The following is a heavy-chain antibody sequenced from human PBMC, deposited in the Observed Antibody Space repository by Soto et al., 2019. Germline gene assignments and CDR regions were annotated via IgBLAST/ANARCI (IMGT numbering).Heavy chain of an antibody. CDR2: ISYGGTT. D-gene: IGHD2-15*01. V-gene: IGHV4-31*03. Sequence: QVQLQESGPGLVKPSQTLSLTCTVSGGSMNSGGYCWNWIRQHPGEGLECIGCISYGGTTSYNPSLKSRVTISVDTSKNQFSLKLSSVTAADTAVYYCSRGILVWGQGTLITVSS. CDR3: SRGILV. CDR1: GGSMNSGGYC. J-gene: IGHJ4*02.